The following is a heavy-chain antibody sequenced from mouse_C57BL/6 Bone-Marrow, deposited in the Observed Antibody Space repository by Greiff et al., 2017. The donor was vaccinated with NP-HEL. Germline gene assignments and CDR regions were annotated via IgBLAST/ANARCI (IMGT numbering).Heavy chain of an antibody. D-gene: IGHD4-1*01. CDR1: GYTFPSYD. J-gene: IGHJ4*01. Sequence: QVQLQQSGPELVKPGASVKLSCKASGYTFPSYDINWVKQRPGQGLEWIAWMYTRDGCTKSNEKVKGKGTVTVDTSSSTAYMELHSLTSEDSAVYFCARKLYAMDYWGQGTTVTVSA. CDR2: MYTRDGCT. CDR3: ARKLYAMDY. V-gene: IGHV1-85*01.